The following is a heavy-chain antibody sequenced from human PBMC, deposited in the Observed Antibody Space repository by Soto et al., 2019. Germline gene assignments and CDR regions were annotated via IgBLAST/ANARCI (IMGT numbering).Heavy chain of an antibody. CDR2: ISSSGSTI. J-gene: IGHJ6*03. CDR3: ARGMQGPYYYYYYMDV. Sequence: GGSLRLSCAASGFTFSDYYMSWIRQAPGKGLEWVSYISSSGSTIYYADSVKGRFTISRDNAKNSLYLQMNSLRAEDTAVYYCARGMQGPYYYYYYMDVWGKGTTVTVSS. CDR1: GFTFSDYY. V-gene: IGHV3-11*01. D-gene: IGHD2-8*01.